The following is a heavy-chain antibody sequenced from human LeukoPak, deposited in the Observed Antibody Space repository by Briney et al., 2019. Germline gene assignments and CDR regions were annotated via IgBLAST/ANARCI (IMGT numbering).Heavy chain of an antibody. CDR2: IYYSGST. V-gene: IGHV4-39*01. D-gene: IGHD2-21*02. CDR1: GGTISSSSYY. CDR3: ARGDYYTP. J-gene: IGHJ5*02. Sequence: SETLSLTCTVSGGTISSSSYYWGWIRPPPGKGLEWIGSIYYSGSTYYNPSLKSRVTMSVDTSKNQFSLKLSSVTAADTAVYYCARGDYYTPWGQGTLVTVSS.